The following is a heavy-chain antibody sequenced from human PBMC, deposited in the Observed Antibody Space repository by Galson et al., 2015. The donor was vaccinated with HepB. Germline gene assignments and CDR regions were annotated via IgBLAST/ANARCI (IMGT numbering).Heavy chain of an antibody. CDR1: GGSISSSSYY. CDR2: IYYSGST. J-gene: IGHJ6*02. Sequence: LTCTVSGGSISSSSYYWGWIRQPPGKGLEWIGSIYYSGSTYYNPSLKSRVTISVDTSKNQFSLKLSSVTAADTAVYYCARRRAVVRTWGHYYYGMDVWGQGTTVTVSS. D-gene: IGHD4-23*01. CDR3: ARRRAVVRTWGHYYYGMDV. V-gene: IGHV4-39*01.